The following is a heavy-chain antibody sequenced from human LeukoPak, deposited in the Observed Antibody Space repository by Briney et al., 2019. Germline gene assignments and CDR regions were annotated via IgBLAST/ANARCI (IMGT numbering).Heavy chain of an antibody. D-gene: IGHD3-10*01. CDR1: GFTFSGYA. Sequence: GGSLRLFCAASGFTFSGYALSWVRQAAGKGLAWVSAVNTVGDGTFYADSVKGRFTISRDNSMNTQYLQMNSLRAEDTAVFYCATFGSGSRRTISFDYWGQGTLVIVSS. J-gene: IGHJ4*02. CDR3: ATFGSGSRRTISFDY. CDR2: VNTVGDGT. V-gene: IGHV3-23*01.